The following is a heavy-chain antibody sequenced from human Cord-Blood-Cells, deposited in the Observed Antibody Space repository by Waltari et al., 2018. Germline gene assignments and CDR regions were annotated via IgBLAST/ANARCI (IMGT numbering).Heavy chain of an antibody. V-gene: IGHV4-39*01. CDR3: ARRLQYMYVPYNWFDP. CDR1: GGPISSSSYY. Sequence: QLQLQESAPGLVQPSETLSLTCPVSGGPISSSSYYWRWTRQPPGKGLEWIGSIYYSGSTYYNPSLKSRVTISVDTSKNQFSLKLSSVTAADTAVYYCARRLQYMYVPYNWFDPWGQGTLVTVSS. CDR2: IYYSGST. J-gene: IGHJ5*02. D-gene: IGHD2-8*01.